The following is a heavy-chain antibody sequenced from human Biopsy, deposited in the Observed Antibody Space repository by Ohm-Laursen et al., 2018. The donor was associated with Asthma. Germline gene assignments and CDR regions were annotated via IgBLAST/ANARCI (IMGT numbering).Heavy chain of an antibody. CDR1: GGSIGIYY. D-gene: IGHD3-22*01. V-gene: IGHV4-59*07. CDR2: THYSGTT. Sequence: DTLSLTCTVSGGSIGIYYWGWIRQPPGKGLEYIGYTHYSGTTNTDPSLTGRVTMSVDTSKNQFSLKVTSVTAADTAVYFCARVRGAFYESSVKNAFDVWGQGTMVTVSS. J-gene: IGHJ3*01. CDR3: ARVRGAFYESSVKNAFDV.